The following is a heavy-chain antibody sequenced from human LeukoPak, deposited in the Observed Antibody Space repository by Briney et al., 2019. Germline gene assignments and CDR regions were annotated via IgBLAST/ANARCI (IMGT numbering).Heavy chain of an antibody. CDR3: ARDPITMIVVVITSFDY. J-gene: IGHJ4*02. D-gene: IGHD3-22*01. V-gene: IGHV3-30*03. Sequence: GGSLRLSCAASGFTFSSYGMHWVRQAPGKGLEWVAVISYDGSNKYYADSVKGRFTISRDNSKNTLYLQMNSLRAEDTAVYYCARDPITMIVVVITSFDYWGQGTLVTVSS. CDR1: GFTFSSYG. CDR2: ISYDGSNK.